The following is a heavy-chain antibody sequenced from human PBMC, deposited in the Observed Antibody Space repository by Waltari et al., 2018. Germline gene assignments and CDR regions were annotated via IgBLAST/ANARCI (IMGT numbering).Heavy chain of an antibody. J-gene: IGHJ4*02. V-gene: IGHV3-48*03. CDR1: GFTFTSYE. Sequence: EVQLVESGGGLVQPGGSLRLSCAASGFTFTSYEMSWVRQAPGKGLEWVSSIDSSGSLIYYADSVKGRFTISRDNTKKSLYLHMNSLRAEDTAVYYCARYFDSWGQGTLVTVSS. CDR3: ARYFDS. CDR2: IDSSGSLI.